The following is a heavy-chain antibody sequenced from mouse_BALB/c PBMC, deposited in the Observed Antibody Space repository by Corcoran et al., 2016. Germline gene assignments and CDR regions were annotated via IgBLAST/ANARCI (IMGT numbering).Heavy chain of an antibody. CDR1: GFNIKDTY. CDR2: IDPANVNT. V-gene: IGHV14-3*02. J-gene: IGHJ1*01. CDR3: ATWDWYFDV. Sequence: EVQLQQSGAELVKPGASVKLSCTASGFNIKDTYMHWVKQRPEQGLEWIGRIDPANVNTKDDPKFQGKATITADTASNTAYLQLSSLTSEDTAVYYCATWDWYFDVWGAGTTVIVSS.